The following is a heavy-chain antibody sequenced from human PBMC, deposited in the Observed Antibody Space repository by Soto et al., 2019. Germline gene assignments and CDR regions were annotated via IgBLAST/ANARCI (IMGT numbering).Heavy chain of an antibody. D-gene: IGHD3-22*01. Sequence: QVQLVQSGAEVKKPGSSVKVSCKASGGTFSSYAISWVRQAPGQGLEWMGGIIPIFGTANYAQKFQGRVTITADESTSTAYMELSSLRSDDTAVYYCASGNYYDSSGYYYVPFDYWGQGTLVTVSS. CDR1: GGTFSSYA. CDR3: ASGNYYDSSGYYYVPFDY. V-gene: IGHV1-69*01. J-gene: IGHJ4*02. CDR2: IIPIFGTA.